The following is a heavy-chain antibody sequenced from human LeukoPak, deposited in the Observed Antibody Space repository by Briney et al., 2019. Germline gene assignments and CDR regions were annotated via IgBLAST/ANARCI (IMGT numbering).Heavy chain of an antibody. CDR2: MNPNSGNT. J-gene: IGHJ4*02. V-gene: IGHV1-8*02. D-gene: IGHD6-19*01. CDR3: ARSLYSSGWSQNDY. CDR1: GYTFTGYY. Sequence: ASVKVSCKASGYTFTGYYMHWVRQAPGQGLEWMGWMNPNSGNTGYAQKFQGRVTMTRNTSISAAYMELSSLRSEDTAVYYCARSLYSSGWSQNDYWGQGTLVTVSS.